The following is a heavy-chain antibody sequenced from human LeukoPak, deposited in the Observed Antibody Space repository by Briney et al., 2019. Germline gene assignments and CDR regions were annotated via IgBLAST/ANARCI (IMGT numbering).Heavy chain of an antibody. CDR3: ARAPRKAGYSYGYKGATYFDY. Sequence: GGSLRLSCAAFGFTFSSYGMHWVRQAPGKGLEWVANIKQDGSEKYYVDSVKGRFTISRDNAKNSLYLQMNSLRAEDTAVYYCARAPRKAGYSYGYKGATYFDYWGQGTLVTVSS. CDR2: IKQDGSEK. J-gene: IGHJ4*02. D-gene: IGHD5-18*01. CDR1: GFTFSSYG. V-gene: IGHV3-7*01.